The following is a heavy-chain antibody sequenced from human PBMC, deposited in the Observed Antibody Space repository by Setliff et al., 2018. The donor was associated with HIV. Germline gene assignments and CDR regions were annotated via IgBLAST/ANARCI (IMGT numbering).Heavy chain of an antibody. D-gene: IGHD2-2*01. J-gene: IGHJ5*02. CDR1: GGSFSGYY. CDR3: ARGLGGYCSSVSCYEADH. CDR2: INHSGST. V-gene: IGHV4-34*01. Sequence: SETLSLTCAVYGGSFSGYYWSWIRQPPGRGLEWIGEINHSGSTNYKPSLKSRVTMSVDTSKNQFSLKLGSVTAADTAVYDCARGLGGYCSSVSCYEADHWGQGTLVTVSS.